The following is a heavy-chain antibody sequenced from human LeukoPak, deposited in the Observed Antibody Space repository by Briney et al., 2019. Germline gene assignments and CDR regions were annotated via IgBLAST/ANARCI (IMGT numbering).Heavy chain of an antibody. CDR1: GYTFSGYY. J-gene: IGHJ4*02. V-gene: IGHV1-2*06. Sequence: GASVKVSCKASGYTFSGYYLHWVRQAPGQGLEWMVRIHPNSGGTNFAQKFQGRVTMTRDTSISTAYMELSSLRSDDTAVYYCARVNDVYCSGGSCYDYWGQGTLVTVSS. D-gene: IGHD2-15*01. CDR2: IHPNSGGT. CDR3: ARVNDVYCSGGSCYDY.